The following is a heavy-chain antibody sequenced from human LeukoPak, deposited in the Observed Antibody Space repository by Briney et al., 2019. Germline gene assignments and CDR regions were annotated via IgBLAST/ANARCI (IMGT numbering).Heavy chain of an antibody. J-gene: IGHJ4*02. CDR1: GFTFSSHA. Sequence: GGPLRLSCAASGFTFSSHAMSWVRQAPGKGLEWVSAISVSGGSTYYADSVKGRFTISRDNSKNTLYLQMTSLRAEDTAVYYCAKGGGSHPIYYFDYWGQGTLVTVSS. V-gene: IGHV3-23*01. D-gene: IGHD2-21*01. CDR2: ISVSGGST. CDR3: AKGGGSHPIYYFDY.